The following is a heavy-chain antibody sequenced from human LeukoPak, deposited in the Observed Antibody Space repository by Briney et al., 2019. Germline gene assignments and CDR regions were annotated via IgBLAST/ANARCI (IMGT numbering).Heavy chain of an antibody. CDR1: GDSVSTNSAA. CDR3: ARDTVVAGTRAFDI. D-gene: IGHD6-19*01. V-gene: IGHV6-1*01. Sequence: SQTLSLTCAISGDSVSTNSAAWNWIRQSPSRGLEWLGRTCYRSKWYIEYALSVKSRITVNPDTSKNQFSLQLNSVTPEDTAVCYCARDTVVAGTRAFDIWGQGTKVTVSS. CDR2: TCYRSKWYI. J-gene: IGHJ3*02.